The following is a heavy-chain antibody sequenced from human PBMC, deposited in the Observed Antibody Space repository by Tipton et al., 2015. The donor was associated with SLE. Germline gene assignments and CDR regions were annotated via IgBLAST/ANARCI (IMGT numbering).Heavy chain of an antibody. CDR3: ARDCTTGVCYTTSVDY. D-gene: IGHD2-8*01. Sequence: TLSLTCAVYGGSFSDYSWSWIRQPPGKGLEWIGEINHSGSTNYNPSLKSRVTISIATSKNQFSLRLSSVTAADTAVYYCARDCTTGVCYTTSVDYWGQGTLVTVSP. CDR1: GGSFSDYS. CDR2: INHSGST. J-gene: IGHJ4*02. V-gene: IGHV4-34*01.